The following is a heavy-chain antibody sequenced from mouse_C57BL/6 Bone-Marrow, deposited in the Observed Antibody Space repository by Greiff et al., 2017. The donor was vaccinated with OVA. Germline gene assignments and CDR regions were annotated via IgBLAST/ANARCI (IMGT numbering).Heavy chain of an antibody. CDR3: ASMVTTRTTSWFAY. D-gene: IGHD2-2*01. V-gene: IGHV1-69*01. J-gene: IGHJ3*01. CDR2: IDPSDSYT. Sequence: QVQLQQPGAELVMPGASVKLSCKASGYTFTSYWMHWVKQRPGQGLEWIGEIDPSDSYTNYNQKFKGKSTLTVDKSSSTAYMQLSSLTSEDSAVYYCASMVTTRTTSWFAYWGQGTLVTVSA. CDR1: GYTFTSYW.